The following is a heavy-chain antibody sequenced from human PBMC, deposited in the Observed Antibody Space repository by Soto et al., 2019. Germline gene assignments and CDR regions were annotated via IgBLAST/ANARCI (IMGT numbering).Heavy chain of an antibody. CDR3: AHYVSTSPAGWFDP. V-gene: IGHV2-5*02. D-gene: IGHD3-10*02. CDR1: GLSLSTSGEA. Sequence: QITLKESGPTLVKPTQTLTLTCTFSGLSLSTSGEAVGWIRQPPGKALAWLALIYWDGDKRYNPTLKTRLTITKDTSKNQVVLTLTNMDPVDTATYFCAHYVSTSPAGWFDPWGQGILVTVSS. CDR2: IYWDGDK. J-gene: IGHJ5*02.